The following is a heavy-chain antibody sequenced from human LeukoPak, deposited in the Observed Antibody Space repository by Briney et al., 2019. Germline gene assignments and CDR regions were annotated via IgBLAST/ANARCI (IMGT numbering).Heavy chain of an antibody. CDR1: GGSISSSSYY. D-gene: IGHD2-21*02. Sequence: SETLSLTCTVSGGSISSSSYYWGWIRQPPGKGLEWIGSIYYSGSTYYNPSLKSRVTISVDTSKNQFSLKLSSVTAADTAVYYCARGRGVCGGDCPDYWGQGTLVTVSS. J-gene: IGHJ4*02. V-gene: IGHV4-39*07. CDR2: IYYSGST. CDR3: ARGRGVCGGDCPDY.